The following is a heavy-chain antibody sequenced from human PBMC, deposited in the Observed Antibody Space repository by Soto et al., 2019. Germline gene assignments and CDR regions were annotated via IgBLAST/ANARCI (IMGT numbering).Heavy chain of an antibody. D-gene: IGHD6-19*01. J-gene: IGHJ4*02. V-gene: IGHV1-3*01. CDR3: ARDRTEWLVRQAFDY. Sequence: GASVKVSCKASGYTFTSYAMHWVRQAPGQRLEWMGWINAGNGSTKYSQKFQGRVTITRDTSASTAYMELSSLRSEDTAVYYCARDRTEWLVRQAFDYWGQGTLVTVSS. CDR1: GYTFTSYA. CDR2: INAGNGST.